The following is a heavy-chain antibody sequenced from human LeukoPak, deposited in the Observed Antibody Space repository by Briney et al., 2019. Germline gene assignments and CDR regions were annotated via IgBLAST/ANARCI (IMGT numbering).Heavy chain of an antibody. CDR1: GFTFSSHS. D-gene: IGHD1-1*01. CDR3: ARRTPNYYFDY. Sequence: GGSLRLSCAASGFTFSSHSMNWVRQAPGKGLEWVSYISSSSTIYYADSVKGRFTTSRDNAKNSLYLQMNSLRAEDTALYYCARRTPNYYFDYWGQGTLVTVSS. CDR2: ISSSSTI. J-gene: IGHJ4*02. V-gene: IGHV3-48*04.